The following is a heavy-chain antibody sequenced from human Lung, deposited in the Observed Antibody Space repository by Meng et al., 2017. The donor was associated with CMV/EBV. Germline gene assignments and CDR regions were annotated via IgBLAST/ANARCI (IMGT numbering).Heavy chain of an antibody. D-gene: IGHD2-2*02. V-gene: IGHV4-59*12. Sequence: SETLSLXCTVSGGSISSYYWSWIRQPPGKGLEWIGSIYYSGSTYYNPSLKSRVTISVDTSKNQFSLKLSSVTAADTAVYYCARDLKSYCSSTSCYINWFDPWGQGXLVTVSS. CDR3: ARDLKSYCSSTSCYINWFDP. CDR2: IYYSGST. CDR1: GGSISSYY. J-gene: IGHJ5*02.